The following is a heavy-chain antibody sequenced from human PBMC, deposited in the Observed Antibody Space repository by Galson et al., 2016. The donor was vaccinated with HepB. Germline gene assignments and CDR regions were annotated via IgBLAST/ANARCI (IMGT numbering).Heavy chain of an antibody. V-gene: IGHV3-30*18. CDR3: AKVGACSSTSCYPDYYYYYYMDV. CDR2: ISYDGSNK. CDR1: GFTFSNYG. J-gene: IGHJ6*03. Sequence: SLRLSCAASGFTFSNYGMHWVRQAPGKGLEWVAVISYDGSNKYYADSVKGRFTISRDNSKNTLYLQLNSLRAEDTAVYYCAKVGACSSTSCYPDYYYYYYMDVWGKGTTVTVSS. D-gene: IGHD2-2*01.